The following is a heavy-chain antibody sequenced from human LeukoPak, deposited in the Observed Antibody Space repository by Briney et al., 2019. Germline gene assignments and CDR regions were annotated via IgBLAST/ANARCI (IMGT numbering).Heavy chain of an antibody. J-gene: IGHJ4*02. CDR2: IYSGGRT. CDR3: ATEGGTVTQEGDY. CDR1: GFTFSSYG. V-gene: IGHV3-NL1*01. D-gene: IGHD4-17*01. Sequence: GGSLRLSCAASGFTFSSYGMHWVRQAPGKGLEWVSVIYSGGRTYYADSVKGRFTISRDNSKNTLYLQMNSLRAEDTAVYYCATEGGTVTQEGDYWGQGTLVTVSS.